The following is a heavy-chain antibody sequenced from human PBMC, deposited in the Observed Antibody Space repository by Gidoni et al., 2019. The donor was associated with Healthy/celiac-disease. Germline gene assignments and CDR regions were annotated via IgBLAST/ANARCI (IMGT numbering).Heavy chain of an antibody. CDR3: AITEGTGSIVVVITPSRHYGMDV. Sequence: EVQLVQSGDEVKKPGESLRISCTGSGYSFTSYWISWVRQMPGKGLEWMGRIDPSDAYTTYSPSFQGHVTISADKSISTAYLQWSSLKASDTAMYYCAITEGTGSIVVVITPSRHYGMDVWGQGTTVTVSS. J-gene: IGHJ6*02. CDR1: GYSFTSYW. V-gene: IGHV5-10-1*01. CDR2: IDPSDAYT. D-gene: IGHD3-22*01.